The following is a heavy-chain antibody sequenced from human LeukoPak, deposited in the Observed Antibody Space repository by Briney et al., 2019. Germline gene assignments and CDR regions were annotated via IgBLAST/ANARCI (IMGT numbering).Heavy chain of an antibody. CDR1: GFTFSSYA. V-gene: IGHV3-30*04. J-gene: IGHJ5*02. CDR2: ISYDGSNK. CDR3: ARDYWFDP. Sequence: PGGSLRLSCAASGFTFSSYAMHWVRQAPGKGLEWVAVISYDGSNKYYADSVKGRFTISRDNSKNTLYLQMNSLRAEDTAVYYCARDYWFDPWGQGTLVTVSS.